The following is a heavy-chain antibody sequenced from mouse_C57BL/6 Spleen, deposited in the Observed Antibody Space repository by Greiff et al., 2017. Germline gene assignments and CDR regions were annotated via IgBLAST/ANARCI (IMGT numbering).Heavy chain of an antibody. J-gene: IGHJ3*01. CDR2: IDPENGDT. CDR1: GFNIKDDY. V-gene: IGHV14-4*01. D-gene: IGHD1-1*01. CDR3: TTARRNYYGSSYPFAY. Sequence: VQLQQSGAELVRPGASVKLSCTASGFNIKDDYMHWVKQRPEQGLEWIGWIDPENGDTEYASKFQGKATITADTSSNTAYLQLSSLTSEDTAVYYCTTARRNYYGSSYPFAYWGQGTLVTVSA.